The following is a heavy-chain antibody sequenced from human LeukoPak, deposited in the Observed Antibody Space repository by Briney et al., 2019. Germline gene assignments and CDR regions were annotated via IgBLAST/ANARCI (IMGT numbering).Heavy chain of an antibody. V-gene: IGHV4-34*01. J-gene: IGHJ6*02. CDR3: ARVMTRYCSGGSCHRSYYYGMDV. CDR1: GGSFSGYY. Sequence: PSETLSLTCAVYGGSFSGYYWSWIRQPPGKGLEWIGEINHSGSTNYNPSLKSRVTISVGTSKNQFSLELSSVTAADTAVYYCARVMTRYCSGGSCHRSYYYGMDVWGQGTTVTVSS. D-gene: IGHD2-15*01. CDR2: INHSGST.